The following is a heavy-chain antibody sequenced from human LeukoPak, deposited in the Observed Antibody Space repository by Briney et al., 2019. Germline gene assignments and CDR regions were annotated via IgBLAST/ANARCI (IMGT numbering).Heavy chain of an antibody. CDR3: ARVWSGGLLDI. D-gene: IGHD3-3*01. V-gene: IGHV1-3*01. CDR2: INAGNGNT. J-gene: IGHJ3*02. Sequence: ASVKVSCKASGYTFTSYGISWVRQAPGQRLEWMGWINAGNGNTKYSQKFQGRVTITRDTSASTAYMELSSLRSEDTAVYYCARVWSGGLLDIWGQGTMVTVSS. CDR1: GYTFTSYG.